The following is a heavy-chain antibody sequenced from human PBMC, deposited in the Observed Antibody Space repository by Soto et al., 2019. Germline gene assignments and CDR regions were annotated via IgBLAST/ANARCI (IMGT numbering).Heavy chain of an antibody. D-gene: IGHD2-15*01. Sequence: PSETLSLTCAVYGGSFSGYYWSWIRQPPGKGLEWIGEINHSGSTNYNPSLKSRINISVDTSKNQFSLKLSSVTAADTAVYYCARGYCSGGSCYSLDYWGQGTLVTVSS. J-gene: IGHJ4*02. V-gene: IGHV4-34*01. CDR1: GGSFSGYY. CDR3: ARGYCSGGSCYSLDY. CDR2: INHSGST.